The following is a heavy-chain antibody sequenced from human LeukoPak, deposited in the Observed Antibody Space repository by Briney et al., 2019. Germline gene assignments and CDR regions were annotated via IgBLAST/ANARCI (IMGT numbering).Heavy chain of an antibody. V-gene: IGHV4-4*07. D-gene: IGHD2-15*01. J-gene: IGHJ3*02. CDR2: IYPSGST. CDR1: GGSISSYY. Sequence: SETLSLTCTVSGGSISSYYWSWIRQPAGKGLEWIGRIYPSGSTYYSPSLKSRVTMSVDTSKNQFSLKLSSVTAADAAVYYCSRDRIDDAFDIWGQGAMVTVSS. CDR3: SRDRIDDAFDI.